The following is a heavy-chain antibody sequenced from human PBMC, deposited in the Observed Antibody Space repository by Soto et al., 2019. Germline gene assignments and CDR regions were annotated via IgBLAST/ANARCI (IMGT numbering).Heavy chain of an antibody. CDR3: ARTLDYDFWSGYLFYYMDV. CDR1: GGYISSYY. V-gene: IGHV4-59*01. D-gene: IGHD3-3*01. J-gene: IGHJ6*03. CDR2: IYYSGST. Sequence: PSETLSLTCTVAGGYISSYYWSWIRQPPGKGLEWIGYIYYSGSTNYNPSLKSRVPISVDTSKNQFSLKLSSVTAADTAVYYCARTLDYDFWSGYLFYYMDVWGKGTTVTVSS.